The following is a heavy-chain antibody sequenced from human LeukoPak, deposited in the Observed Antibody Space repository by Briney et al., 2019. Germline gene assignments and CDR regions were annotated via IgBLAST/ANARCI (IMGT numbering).Heavy chain of an antibody. J-gene: IGHJ6*02. CDR2: INPGDSDT. CDR1: GYSFTSYW. D-gene: IGHD3-22*01. V-gene: IGHV5-51*01. CDR3: ARHKGRHYYDSSGYYRSLDYYYYYGMDV. Sequence: GESLKISCKGSGYSFTSYWIGWVRQMPGKGLEWMGIINPGDSDTRYSPSFQGQVTISADKSISTAYLQWSSLKASDTAMYYCARHKGRHYYDSSGYYRSLDYYYYYGMDVWGQGTTVTVSS.